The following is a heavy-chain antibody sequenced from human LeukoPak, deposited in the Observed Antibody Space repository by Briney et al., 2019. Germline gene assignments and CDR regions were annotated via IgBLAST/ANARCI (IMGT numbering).Heavy chain of an antibody. J-gene: IGHJ4*02. CDR1: GFTFSSYA. Sequence: GGSLRLSCAASGFTFSSYAMSWVRQAPGKGLEWVSAISGSGGSTYYADSVKGRFTISRDNAKNSLYLQMNSLRAEDTAVYYCARGSLRTEPHWGQGTLVTVSS. D-gene: IGHD1-14*01. V-gene: IGHV3-23*01. CDR3: ARGSLRTEPH. CDR2: ISGSGGST.